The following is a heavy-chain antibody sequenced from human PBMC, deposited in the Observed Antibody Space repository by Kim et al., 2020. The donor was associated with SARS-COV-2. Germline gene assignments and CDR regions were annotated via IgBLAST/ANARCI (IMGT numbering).Heavy chain of an antibody. Sequence: SVKGRFTISRDNSKNTLYLQMNSLRAEDTAVYYCAGDRTWSDYYDSSGQDWGQGTLVTVSS. J-gene: IGHJ4*02. V-gene: IGHV3-23*01. D-gene: IGHD3-22*01. CDR3: AGDRTWSDYYDSSGQD.